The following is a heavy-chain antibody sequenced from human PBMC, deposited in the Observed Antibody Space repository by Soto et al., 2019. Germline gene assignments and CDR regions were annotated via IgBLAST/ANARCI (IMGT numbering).Heavy chain of an antibody. V-gene: IGHV3-30-3*01. CDR3: ARDRSPDAFDI. CDR1: GFTFSSYA. Sequence: QVQLVESGGGVVQPGRSLRLSCAASGFTFSSYAMHWVRQAPGKGLEWVAVLSYDGSNKYYADSVKGRFTISRDNSKNTLYLQMNSLRAEDTAVYYCARDRSPDAFDIWGQGTMVTVSS. J-gene: IGHJ3*02. CDR2: LSYDGSNK.